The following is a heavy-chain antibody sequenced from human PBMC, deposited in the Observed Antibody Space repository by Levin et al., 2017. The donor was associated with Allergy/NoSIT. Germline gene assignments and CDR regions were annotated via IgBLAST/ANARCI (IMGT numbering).Heavy chain of an antibody. V-gene: IGHV3-21*01. CDR1: GFSFSSYS. Sequence: GGSLRLSCAVSGFSFSSYSMHWVRQAPGKGLEWVSSISSSSTFIFYADSVKGRFTISRDNAKSSLFLQMNSLRAEDTAVYYCARERGGVIQIEYDYADYYYLDSWGQGTLVTVSS. J-gene: IGHJ4*02. CDR3: ARERGGVIQIEYDYADYYYLDS. D-gene: IGHD4-17*01. CDR2: ISSSSTFI.